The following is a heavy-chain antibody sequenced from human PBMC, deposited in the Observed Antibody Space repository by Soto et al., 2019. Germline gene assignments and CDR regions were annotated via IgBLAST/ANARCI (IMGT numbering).Heavy chain of an antibody. CDR3: ASGGLTGTAVDY. V-gene: IGHV1-69*13. Sequence: SVKVSCKASGGTFSSYAISWVRQAPGQGLEWMGGIIPIFGTANYAQKFQGRVTITADESTSTAYMELSSLRSEETAVYYCASGGLTGTAVDYWGQGTLVTVSS. CDR2: IIPIFGTA. D-gene: IGHD1-7*01. J-gene: IGHJ4*02. CDR1: GGTFSSYA.